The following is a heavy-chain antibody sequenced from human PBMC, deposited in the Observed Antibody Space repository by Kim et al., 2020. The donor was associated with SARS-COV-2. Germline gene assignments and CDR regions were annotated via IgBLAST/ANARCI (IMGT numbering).Heavy chain of an antibody. CDR2: IIPIFGTA. V-gene: IGHV1-69*13. J-gene: IGHJ6*02. CDR3: ARADYYDLTTYYYYGMDV. D-gene: IGHD3-22*01. Sequence: SVKVSCKASGGTFSSYAISWVRQAPGQGLEWMGGIIPIFGTANYAQKFQGRVTITADESTSTAYMELSSLRSEDTAVYYCARADYYDLTTYYYYGMDVWGQGTTVTVSS. CDR1: GGTFSSYA.